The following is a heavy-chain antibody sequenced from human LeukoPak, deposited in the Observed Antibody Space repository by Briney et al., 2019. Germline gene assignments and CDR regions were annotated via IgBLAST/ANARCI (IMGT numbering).Heavy chain of an antibody. V-gene: IGHV4-4*07. D-gene: IGHD4-17*01. CDR1: GGSISSYY. CDR2: IYTSRGN. J-gene: IGHJ6*02. CDR3: ARGATVTPSDYYYGMDV. Sequence: PSETLSLTCTVSGGSISSYYWSWVRQPAGKGLEWIWRIYTSRGNNYNPSLKSRVTMSLGKSKNQFSLKLSSVTAADTAVYYCARGATVTPSDYYYGMDVWGQGTTVTVSS.